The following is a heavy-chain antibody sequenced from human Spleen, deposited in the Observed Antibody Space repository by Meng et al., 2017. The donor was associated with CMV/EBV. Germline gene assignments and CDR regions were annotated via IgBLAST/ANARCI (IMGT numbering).Heavy chain of an antibody. D-gene: IGHD3-3*01. CDR1: GGSISSRSYY. J-gene: IGHJ4*02. CDR3: ARDQGGLRDYDFWSGYFPDY. CDR2: IYYSGST. V-gene: IGHV4-39*07. Sequence: SETLSLTCTVSGGSISSRSYYWGWIRQPPGKGLEWIGSIYYSGSTYYNPSLKSRVTISVDTSKNQFSLKLSSVTAADTAVYYCARDQGGLRDYDFWSGYFPDYWGQGTLVTVSS.